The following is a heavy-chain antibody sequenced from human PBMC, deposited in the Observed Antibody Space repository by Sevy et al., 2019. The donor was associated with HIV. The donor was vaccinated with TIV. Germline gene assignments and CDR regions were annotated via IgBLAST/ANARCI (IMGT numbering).Heavy chain of an antibody. D-gene: IGHD3-22*01. CDR2: FFSDGRT. V-gene: IGHV3-66*01. CDR1: GLSVSDNY. Sequence: GGSLRLSCAGSGLSVSDNYMNWVRQAPGKGLELVSVFFSDGRTYDANSVKGRFTISSDNSKNTLYLHMSNLRPEDTAVYYCARDRYYDASGYYYYYYGMDVWGQGTTVTVSS. J-gene: IGHJ6*02. CDR3: ARDRYYDASGYYYYYYGMDV.